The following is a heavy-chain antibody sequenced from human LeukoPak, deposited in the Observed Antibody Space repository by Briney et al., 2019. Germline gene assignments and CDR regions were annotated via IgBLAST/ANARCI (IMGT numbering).Heavy chain of an antibody. D-gene: IGHD3-3*01. Sequence: GGSLRLSCVASGFTFRNFAMNWVRQAPGKGLEWVSVVTGDSGTTHYADSVKGRFTISRGNSKNTVCLQMNSLRAEDTAIYYCAKGWSGYFRSPFDLWGRGTMVTVSS. CDR1: GFTFRNFA. V-gene: IGHV3-23*01. CDR2: VTGDSGTT. CDR3: AKGWSGYFRSPFDL. J-gene: IGHJ3*01.